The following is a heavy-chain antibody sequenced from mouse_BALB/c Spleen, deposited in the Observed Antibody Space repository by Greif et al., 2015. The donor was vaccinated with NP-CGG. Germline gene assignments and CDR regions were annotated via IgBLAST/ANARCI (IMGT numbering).Heavy chain of an antibody. V-gene: IGHV2-5*01. CDR1: GFSLTSYG. J-gene: IGHJ4*01. Sequence: VQRVESGPGLVQPSQSLSITCTVSGFSLTSYGVHWVRQTPGKGLEWLGVIWRGGSTDYNAAFMSRLSITKDNSKSQVFFKMNSLQADDTAIYYCAKNYGNYAMDYWGQGTSVTVSS. CDR3: AKNYGNYAMDY. CDR2: IWRGGST. D-gene: IGHD2-1*01.